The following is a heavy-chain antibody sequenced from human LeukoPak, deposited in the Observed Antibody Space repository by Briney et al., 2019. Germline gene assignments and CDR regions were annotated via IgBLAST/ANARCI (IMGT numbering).Heavy chain of an antibody. Sequence: SEPLSLTCTVSGGSISSSSYYWGWIRQPPGKGLEWIGSIYYSGSTYYNPSLKSRVTISVDTSKNQFSLKLSSVTAADTAVYYCAGRYMVRGVIWFDYWGQGTLVTVSS. J-gene: IGHJ4*02. CDR3: AGRYMVRGVIWFDY. CDR2: IYYSGST. V-gene: IGHV4-39*01. CDR1: GGSISSSSYY. D-gene: IGHD3-10*01.